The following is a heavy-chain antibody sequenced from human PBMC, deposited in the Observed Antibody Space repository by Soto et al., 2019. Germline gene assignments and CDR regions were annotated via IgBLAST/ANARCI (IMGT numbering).Heavy chain of an antibody. J-gene: IGHJ6*02. CDR1: GVTFSNAW. Sequence: EVQLVESGGGLLKPGGSLRLSCAASGVTFSNAWMSWVRQAPGKGLEWVGRIKSKIDGGTTDYGAPVKGRFTISRDDSKSTLYLQMNSLKTEDTAVYYCSMSYSRYFYYYGMDVWGQGTTVTVSS. CDR3: SMSYSRYFYYYGMDV. V-gene: IGHV3-15*01. CDR2: IKSKIDGGTT. D-gene: IGHD6-13*01.